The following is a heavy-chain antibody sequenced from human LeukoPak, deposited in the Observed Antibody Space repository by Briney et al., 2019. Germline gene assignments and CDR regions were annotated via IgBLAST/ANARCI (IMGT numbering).Heavy chain of an antibody. CDR1: GFTVSSNY. D-gene: IGHD2-15*01. CDR2: IYSSGST. CDR3: ARSDCSGRSCFTFDY. Sequence: GGSLRLSCAASGFTVSSNYMTWVRQAPEKGLEWVSLIYSSGSTYYADSVKGRFTISRDNSKNTLYLQMISLRGDDTAVYYCARSDCSGRSCFTFDYWGQGTLVTVSS. J-gene: IGHJ4*02. V-gene: IGHV3-66*02.